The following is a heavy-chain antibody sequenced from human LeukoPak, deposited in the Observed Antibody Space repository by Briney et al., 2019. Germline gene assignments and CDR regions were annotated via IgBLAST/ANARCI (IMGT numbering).Heavy chain of an antibody. D-gene: IGHD3-22*01. V-gene: IGHV3-30*03. CDR3: ARDGGSSGYHDALDI. Sequence: GRSLRLSCAASGFTFSSYGIHWVRQSPGKGLEWVAVVSYLGDNQFYAESVKGRFTISRDNSKNTLSLQLNSLRDEDTAVYYCARDGGSSGYHDALDIWGQGTMVTVSA. J-gene: IGHJ3*02. CDR2: VSYLGDNQ. CDR1: GFTFSSYG.